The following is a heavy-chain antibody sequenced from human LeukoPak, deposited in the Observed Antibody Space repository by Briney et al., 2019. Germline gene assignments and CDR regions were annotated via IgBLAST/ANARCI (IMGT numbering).Heavy chain of an antibody. Sequence: SQTLSLTCAVSGGSISSGGYSWSWIRQPPGKGLEWIGYIYHSGSTYYNPSLKSRVTISVDRSKNQFSLKLSSETAADTAVYYCARGGDYYERILDYWGQGTLVTVSS. CDR1: GGSISSGGYS. CDR3: ARGGDYYERILDY. D-gene: IGHD3-22*01. J-gene: IGHJ4*02. V-gene: IGHV4-30-2*01. CDR2: IYHSGST.